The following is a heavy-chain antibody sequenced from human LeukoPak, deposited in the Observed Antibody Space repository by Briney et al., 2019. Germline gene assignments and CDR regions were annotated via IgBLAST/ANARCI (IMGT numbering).Heavy chain of an antibody. D-gene: IGHD5-12*01. V-gene: IGHV3-74*01. Sequence: GGSLRLSCAASGFTFSDYYMTWIRQAPGKGLVWVSRINSDGSSTSYADSVKGRFTISRDNAKNTLYLQMNSLRAEDTAVYYCAREGGYSGYDPDYWGQGTLVTVSS. CDR3: AREGGYSGYDPDY. J-gene: IGHJ4*02. CDR2: INSDGSST. CDR1: GFTFSDYY.